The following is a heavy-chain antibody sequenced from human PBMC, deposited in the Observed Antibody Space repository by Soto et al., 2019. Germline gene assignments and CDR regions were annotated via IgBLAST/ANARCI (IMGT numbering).Heavy chain of an antibody. J-gene: IGHJ5*02. D-gene: IGHD2-15*01. CDR3: ATTYCSGGYCFSSES. CDR1: GITFRSYS. V-gene: IGHV3-21*01. CDR2: ITSDSSDI. Sequence: PGGSLRLSCAASGITFRSYSMSWVRQAPGKGLEWVASITSDSSDIYYEDSVKGRFTISRDNGENSLYLQMTSLGAEDTGVYYCATTYCSGGYCFSSESWGQGVLVTVSS.